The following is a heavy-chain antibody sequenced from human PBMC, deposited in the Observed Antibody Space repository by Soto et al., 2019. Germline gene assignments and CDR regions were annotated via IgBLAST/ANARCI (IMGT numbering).Heavy chain of an antibody. CDR3: AGGVVVPAAMYYYYGMDV. D-gene: IGHD2-2*01. V-gene: IGHV1-69*01. J-gene: IGHJ6*02. CDR2: IIPIFGTA. CDR1: GGTFSSYA. Sequence: QVQLVQSGAEVKKPGSSVKVSCKASGGTFSSYAISWVRQAPGQGLEWMGGIIPIFGTANYAQKFQGRVTITADESTGTAYMELSSLRAEDTAVYYCAGGVVVPAAMYYYYGMDVWGQGTTVTASS.